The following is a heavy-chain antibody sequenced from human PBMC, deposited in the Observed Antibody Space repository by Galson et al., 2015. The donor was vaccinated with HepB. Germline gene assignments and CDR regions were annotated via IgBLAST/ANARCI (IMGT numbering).Heavy chain of an antibody. V-gene: IGHV3-48*01. CDR2: ISSSGSAI. CDR1: AFTFRTSY. J-gene: IGHJ4*02. CDR3: VRSLTSREDY. Sequence: SLRLSCAASAFTFRTSYMNWVRQAPGEGLEWLSAISSSGSAISYADSVQGRFTISRDNARNSLYLQMNSLRADATAGYYCVRSLTSREDYWGQGTLVTVSS.